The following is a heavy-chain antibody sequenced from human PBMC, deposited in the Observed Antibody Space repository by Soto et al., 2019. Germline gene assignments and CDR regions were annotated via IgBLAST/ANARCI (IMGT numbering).Heavy chain of an antibody. J-gene: IGHJ6*02. CDR2: IWYDGSNK. D-gene: IGHD3-9*01. V-gene: IGHV3-33*01. CDR1: GFTFSSYG. CDR3: ARGGFYDILTGYPQNYYYGMDV. Sequence: GGSLRLSCAASGFTFSSYGMHWVRQAPGKGLEWVAVIWYDGSNKYYADSVKGRFTISRDNSKNTLYLQMNSLRAEDTAVYYCARGGFYDILTGYPQNYYYGMDVWGQGTTVTVSS.